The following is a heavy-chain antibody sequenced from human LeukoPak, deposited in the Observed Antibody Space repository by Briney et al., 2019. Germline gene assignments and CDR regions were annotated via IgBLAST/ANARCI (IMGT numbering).Heavy chain of an antibody. D-gene: IGHD3-3*01. J-gene: IGHJ5*02. CDR1: GGSISSYY. CDR3: ARDKTIFGVVTHYNWFDP. Sequence: SETLSLTCTVSGGSISSYYWSWIRQPPGKGLEWIGYIYTSGSTNYNPSLKSRVTMSVDTSKNQFSLKLSSVTAADTAVYYCARDKTIFGVVTHYNWFDPWGQGTLVTVSS. CDR2: IYTSGST. V-gene: IGHV4-4*08.